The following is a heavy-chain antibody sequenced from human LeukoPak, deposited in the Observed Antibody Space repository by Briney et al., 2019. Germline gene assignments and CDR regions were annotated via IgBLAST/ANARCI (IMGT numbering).Heavy chain of an antibody. V-gene: IGHV1-18*01. CDR2: ISGYNANK. J-gene: IGHJ4*02. CDR3: ARSDDSSGYYPLDY. Sequence: ASVKVSCKASGYTFTSCGLSWVRQAPGQGLEWMGWISGYNANKNYAQKLQDRVTMTTDTSTNTAYMELRSLRSDDTAVYYCARSDDSSGYYPLDYWGQGTLVTVSS. CDR1: GYTFTSCG. D-gene: IGHD3-22*01.